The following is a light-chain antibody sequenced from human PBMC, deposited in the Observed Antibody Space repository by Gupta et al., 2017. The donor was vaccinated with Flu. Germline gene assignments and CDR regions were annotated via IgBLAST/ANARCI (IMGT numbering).Light chain of an antibody. Sequence: QSVLTQPPSASETHGQWVQIACSGSRSNIGVNTVNWYLQVPGTAPKLLIQSTYQRPSGVPDRFSASKSGTAASLAISGLQSEDEADYYCAAWDDSLNGWVFGGGTKLTVL. V-gene: IGLV1-44*01. J-gene: IGLJ3*02. CDR2: STY. CDR3: AAWDDSLNGWV. CDR1: RSNIGVNT.